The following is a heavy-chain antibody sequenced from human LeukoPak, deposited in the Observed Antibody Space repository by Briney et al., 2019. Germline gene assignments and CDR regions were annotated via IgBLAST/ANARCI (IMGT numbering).Heavy chain of an antibody. Sequence: GESLKISCKGSGYKFTSYWINWVRQKPGKGLEWMGRIDPSDSYTMYSPSFQGHVTISADKSISTAYLQWSSLKASDSAMYYCARVLGYSYGWNYWGQGTLVTVSS. CDR1: GYKFTSYW. CDR3: ARVLGYSYGWNY. J-gene: IGHJ4*02. CDR2: IDPSDSYT. V-gene: IGHV5-10-1*01. D-gene: IGHD5-18*01.